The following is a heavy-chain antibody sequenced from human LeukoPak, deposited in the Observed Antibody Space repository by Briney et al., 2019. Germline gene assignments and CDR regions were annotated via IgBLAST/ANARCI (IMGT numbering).Heavy chain of an antibody. CDR1: GYSISSGYY. V-gene: IGHV4-38-2*02. CDR2: IYHSGST. Sequence: PSETLSLTCAVSGYSISSGYYWGWIRQPPGKGLEWIGSIYHSGSTYYNPSLKSRVTISVDTSKDQFSLKLSSATAADTAVYYCARDQDFQHWGQGTLVTVSS. J-gene: IGHJ1*01. CDR3: ARDQDFQH.